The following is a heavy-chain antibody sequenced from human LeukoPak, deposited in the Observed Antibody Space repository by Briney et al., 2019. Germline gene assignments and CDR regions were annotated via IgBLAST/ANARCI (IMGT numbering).Heavy chain of an antibody. CDR3: ARDRATVTNDYWFDP. CDR1: GGSFSGYY. CDR2: ISHSGST. Sequence: SETLSLTCAVYGGSFSGYYWSWIRQPPGKGLEWIGEISHSGSTNYNPSLKSRVTISVDTSKKQFSLKLSSVTAADTAVYYCARDRATVTNDYWFDPWGQGTLVTVSS. J-gene: IGHJ5*02. V-gene: IGHV4-34*01. D-gene: IGHD4-11*01.